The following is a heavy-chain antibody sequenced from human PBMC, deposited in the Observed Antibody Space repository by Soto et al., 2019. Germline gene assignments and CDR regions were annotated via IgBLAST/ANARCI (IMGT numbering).Heavy chain of an antibody. CDR3: ARDQQYSGYGPPPL. CDR1: GGTFSSYA. J-gene: IGHJ4*02. Sequence: QVQLVQSGAEVQKPGSSVKVFCKASGGTFSSYAISWVRQAPGQGLEWMGGIIPIFGTENYEQKFQGRVTIAAAKATSTAYMGQSSLRSEDTAVYYCARDQQYSGYGPPPLWGQGTLVTVSS. D-gene: IGHD5-12*01. V-gene: IGHV1-69*14. CDR2: IIPIFGTE.